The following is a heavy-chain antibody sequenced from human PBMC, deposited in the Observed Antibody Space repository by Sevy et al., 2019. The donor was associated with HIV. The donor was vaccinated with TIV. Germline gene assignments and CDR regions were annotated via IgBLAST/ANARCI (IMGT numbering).Heavy chain of an antibody. CDR1: GFTFDDYA. Sequence: GGSLRLSCAASGFTFDDYAMHWVRQAPGKGLEWVSLISWDGGSTYYADSVKGRFTISRDNSKNSLYLQMNSLRAEDTALYYCAKDFSSDSPHYNYGMDVWGQGTTVTVSS. J-gene: IGHJ6*02. CDR3: AKDFSSDSPHYNYGMDV. CDR2: ISWDGGST. V-gene: IGHV3-43D*03. D-gene: IGHD6-19*01.